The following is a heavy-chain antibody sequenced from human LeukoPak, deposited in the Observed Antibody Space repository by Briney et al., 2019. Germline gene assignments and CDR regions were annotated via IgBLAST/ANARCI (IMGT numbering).Heavy chain of an antibody. V-gene: IGHV4-59*08. CDR2: VYDIGSA. CDR1: SGSTGGSISGNY. D-gene: IGHD3-10*01. CDR3: ARHGSYQWAIDD. Sequence: SETLSLTCTVSSGSTGGSISGNYWTWIRQSPGKGLEWIGNVYDIGSANYNPSLKSRLTISIDTSKKQFSLRLKSVTAADTAVYYCARHGSYQWAIDDWGQGTLVTVSS. J-gene: IGHJ4*02.